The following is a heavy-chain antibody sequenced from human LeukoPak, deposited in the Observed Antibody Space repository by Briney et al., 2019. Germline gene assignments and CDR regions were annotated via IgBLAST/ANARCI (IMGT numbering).Heavy chain of an antibody. CDR3: ATPLGYCSGGSCYSGFT. Sequence: GASVKVSCKASGYTFTSYDINWVRQATGQGLEWMGWMNPNSGNTGYAQKFQGRVTITRNTSISTAYMELSSLRSEDTAVYYCATPLGYCSGGSCYSGFTWGQGTLVTVSS. V-gene: IGHV1-8*03. CDR2: MNPNSGNT. CDR1: GYTFTSYD. D-gene: IGHD2-15*01. J-gene: IGHJ5*02.